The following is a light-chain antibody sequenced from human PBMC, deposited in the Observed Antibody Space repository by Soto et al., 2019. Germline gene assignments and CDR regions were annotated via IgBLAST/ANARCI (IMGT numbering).Light chain of an antibody. Sequence: DIQMTQSPSTLSASVGDRVTITCRASQSISSWLAWYQQKPGKAPKLLIYDASSLESGVPSRFSGSGSGTEFSLPISSLQPDDFATYYCQQYNSWSGVTFGGGTKVEIK. V-gene: IGKV1-5*01. CDR1: QSISSW. CDR3: QQYNSWSGVT. J-gene: IGKJ4*01. CDR2: DAS.